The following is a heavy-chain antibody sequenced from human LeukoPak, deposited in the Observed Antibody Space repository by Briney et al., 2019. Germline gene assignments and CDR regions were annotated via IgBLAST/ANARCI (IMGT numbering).Heavy chain of an antibody. CDR1: GYNFPNYW. Sequence: GDSLKISCKGSGYNFPNYWIGWVRQMPGKGLEWMGIIYPGDSDTRYSPSFQGQVTISADKSISTAYLQWSSLKASDTAMYYCARLMITSGGVIVYFDYWGQGTLVTVSS. V-gene: IGHV5-51*01. CDR3: ARLMITSGGVIVYFDY. D-gene: IGHD3-16*02. CDR2: IYPGDSDT. J-gene: IGHJ4*02.